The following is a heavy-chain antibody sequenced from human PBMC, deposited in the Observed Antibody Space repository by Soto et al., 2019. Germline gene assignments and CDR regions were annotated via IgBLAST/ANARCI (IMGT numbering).Heavy chain of an antibody. Sequence: ASVKVSCKASGFTFTSSAVQWVRQARGQRLEWIGWIVVGSGNTIYAQKFQERVTITRDMSTSTAYMELSSLRSEDTAVYYCAADPNYYDSSGLSAFDIWGQGTMVTVSS. J-gene: IGHJ3*02. D-gene: IGHD3-22*01. V-gene: IGHV1-58*01. CDR1: GFTFTSSA. CDR2: IVVGSGNT. CDR3: AADPNYYDSSGLSAFDI.